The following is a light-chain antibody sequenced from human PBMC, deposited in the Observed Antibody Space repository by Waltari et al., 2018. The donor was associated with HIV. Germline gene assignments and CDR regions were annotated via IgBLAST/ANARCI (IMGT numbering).Light chain of an antibody. Sequence: DIQMTQSPSSLSVSVGVRVIITCRASQDISNNLAWYQQKPGTVPKLLIYAASTLQSGVPSRFSGSGSGTDFTLTIDSLQPEDIATYYCQKYNTAPYTFGQGTNLEI. CDR1: QDISNN. J-gene: IGKJ2*01. V-gene: IGKV1-27*01. CDR3: QKYNTAPYT. CDR2: AAS.